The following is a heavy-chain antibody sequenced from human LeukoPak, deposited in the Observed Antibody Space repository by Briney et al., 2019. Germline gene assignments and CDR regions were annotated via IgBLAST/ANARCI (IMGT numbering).Heavy chain of an antibody. CDR2: IKEDGSIK. J-gene: IGHJ4*02. Sequence: PGGSLRPSCAASGFTFSWYWMSWVRQAPGKGLEWVANIKEDGSIKYYVDSVKGRLTISRDNAKSSRYLQVNSLRAEDTALYYCARIGYSSSSIDYWGQGTLVTVSS. V-gene: IGHV3-7*01. D-gene: IGHD6-13*01. CDR1: GFTFSWYW. CDR3: ARIGYSSSSIDY.